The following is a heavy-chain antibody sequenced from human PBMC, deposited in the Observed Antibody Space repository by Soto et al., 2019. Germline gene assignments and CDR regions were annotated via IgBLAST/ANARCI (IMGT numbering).Heavy chain of an antibody. Sequence: SETLSLTCTVSGGSISSYYWSRIRQSPERGLEWIGYVYYLGSTDYNPSLKSRVTISVDTSKRQFSLRLSSVTAADAAIYYCARDGYDGSGSPYPAYWGPGIQVTVSS. J-gene: IGHJ4*02. CDR1: GGSISSYY. V-gene: IGHV4-59*01. D-gene: IGHD3-10*01. CDR3: ARDGYDGSGSPYPAY. CDR2: VYYLGST.